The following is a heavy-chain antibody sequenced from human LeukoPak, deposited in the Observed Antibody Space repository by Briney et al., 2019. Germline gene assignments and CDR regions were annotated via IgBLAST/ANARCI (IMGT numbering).Heavy chain of an antibody. CDR3: ARVKTTSYDYVWGSYRLYVDY. J-gene: IGHJ4*02. Sequence: SETLSLTCAVYGGSFSGYYWSWIRQPPGKGLEWIGEINHSGSTNYNPSLKSRVTISVDTSKNQFSLKLSSVTAADTAVYYCARVKTTSYDYVWGSYRLYVDYWGQGNVVTVSS. CDR1: GGSFSGYY. D-gene: IGHD3-16*02. CDR2: INHSGST. V-gene: IGHV4-34*01.